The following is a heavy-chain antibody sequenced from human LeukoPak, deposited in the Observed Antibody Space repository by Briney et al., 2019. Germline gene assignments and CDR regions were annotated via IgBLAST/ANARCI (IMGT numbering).Heavy chain of an antibody. J-gene: IGHJ4*02. V-gene: IGHV3-30*04. CDR1: GFTFSTYA. CDR3: ARDQAGYSSTPDY. CDR2: ITDGGSNK. Sequence: GGSLRLSCAASGFTFSTYAMNWVRQAPGKGLEWVAFITDGGSNKYYADSVKGRFTISRDNSKNTLYLQMNSLRAEDTAVYYCARDQAGYSSTPDYWGQGTLVTVSS. D-gene: IGHD6-13*01.